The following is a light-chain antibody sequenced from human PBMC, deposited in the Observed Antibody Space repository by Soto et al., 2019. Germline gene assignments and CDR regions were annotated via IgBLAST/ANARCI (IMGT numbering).Light chain of an antibody. J-gene: IGKJ4*01. V-gene: IGKV4-1*01. Sequence: DIVMIQSPDSLAVSLGERATINCKSSQSVLYSSNNKNFLAWYQQKPGQPPKLLIYWASTREFGVPDRFSGSGSGTDFTLTISSLQAEDAAVYYCQQYYSSPLTFGGGTKVEIK. CDR2: WAS. CDR1: QSVLYSSNNKNF. CDR3: QQYYSSPLT.